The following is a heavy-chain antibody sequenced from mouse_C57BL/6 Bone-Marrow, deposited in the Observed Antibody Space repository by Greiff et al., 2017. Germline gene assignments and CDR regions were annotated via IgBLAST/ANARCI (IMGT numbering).Heavy chain of an antibody. CDR1: GFTFSSYG. Sequence: DVQLVESGGDLVKPGGSLKLSCAASGFTFSSYGMSWVRQTPDKRLEWVATISSGGSYTYYPDSVKGRFTISRDNAKNTLYLQMSSLKSEDTAMYYCASPLYYGSSYWYFDVWGTGTTVTVSS. V-gene: IGHV5-6*01. J-gene: IGHJ1*03. D-gene: IGHD1-1*01. CDR2: ISSGGSYT. CDR3: ASPLYYGSSYWYFDV.